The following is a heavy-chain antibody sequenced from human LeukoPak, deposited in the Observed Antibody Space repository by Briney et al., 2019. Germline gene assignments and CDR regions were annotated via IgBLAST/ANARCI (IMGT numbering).Heavy chain of an antibody. Sequence: GGSLRLSCAASGFTFDDYAMHWVRQAPGKGLEWVSGINWNGGSTGYADSVKGRFTISRDNAKNSLYLQMNSLRAEDTALYYCASSAAAPYYYYYYMDVWGKGTTVTVSS. J-gene: IGHJ6*03. D-gene: IGHD6-13*01. CDR3: ASSAAAPYYYYYYMDV. V-gene: IGHV3-20*04. CDR2: INWNGGST. CDR1: GFTFDDYA.